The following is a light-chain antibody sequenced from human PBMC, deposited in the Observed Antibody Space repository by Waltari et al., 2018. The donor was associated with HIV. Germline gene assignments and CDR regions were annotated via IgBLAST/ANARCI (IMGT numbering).Light chain of an antibody. V-gene: IGLV6-57*01. CDR1: SGGIANNY. J-gene: IGLJ3*02. CDR3: QSYDNGNWV. CDR2: GDY. Sequence: NFMLTQPHSVSESPGKTVTISCARSSGGIANNYVQWYQQRPGSSPTSVIYGDYQRPSGFPDRLSCSIDSSSNSASLTISGLKTDDEADYYCQSYDNGNWVLGGGTKVTVL.